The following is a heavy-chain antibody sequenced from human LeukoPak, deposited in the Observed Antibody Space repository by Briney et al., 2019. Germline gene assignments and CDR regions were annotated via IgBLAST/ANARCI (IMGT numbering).Heavy chain of an antibody. CDR2: MNPRSGNT. Sequence: ASVTVPCKASGYTFTSYDINWVRQATGQGLEWMGWMNPRSGNTGYAQKFQGRVTMTRNTSTSTAYMELSSLRSEDTAVYYCARDDYPYGMDVWGQGTTVTVSS. J-gene: IGHJ6*02. CDR1: GYTFTSYD. V-gene: IGHV1-8*01. CDR3: ARDDYPYGMDV.